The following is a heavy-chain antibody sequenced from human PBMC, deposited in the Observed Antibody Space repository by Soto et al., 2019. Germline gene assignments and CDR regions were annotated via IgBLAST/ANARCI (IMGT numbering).Heavy chain of an antibody. V-gene: IGHV4-59*01. J-gene: IGHJ6*02. CDR1: GGSISSYY. CDR3: ARRARYYYYGMDV. Sequence: SETLSLTCTVSGGSISSYYWSWIRQPPGKGLGWIGYIYYSGSTNYNPSLKSRVTISVDTSKNQFSLKLSSVTAADTAVYYCARRARYYYYGMDVWGQGTTVTVSS. CDR2: IYYSGST.